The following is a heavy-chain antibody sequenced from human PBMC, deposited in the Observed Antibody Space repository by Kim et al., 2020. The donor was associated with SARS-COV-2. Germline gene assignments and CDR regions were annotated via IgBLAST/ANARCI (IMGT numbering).Heavy chain of an antibody. D-gene: IGHD3-10*01. CDR3: AREVSGLHYDY. J-gene: IGHJ4*02. CDR2: A. Sequence: ANYAQKFQGSVTITADKSTSTAYMELSSLRSEDTAVYYCAREVSGLHYDYWGQGTLVTVSS. V-gene: IGHV1-69*04.